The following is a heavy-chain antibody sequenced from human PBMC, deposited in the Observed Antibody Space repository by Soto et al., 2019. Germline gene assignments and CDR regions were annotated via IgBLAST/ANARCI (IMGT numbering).Heavy chain of an antibody. D-gene: IGHD3-22*01. Sequence: PSESLSHTFLVSGGSITSSSHYWGWLRQPPGKGLEWIGSIYYSGRAYYSPSLKSRVTISVDTSKNQFSLKLSSVTAAETAVYYCARSKYEKTYDSSGYVDYWGQG. CDR3: ARSKYEKTYDSSGYVDY. V-gene: IGHV4-39*01. J-gene: IGHJ4*02. CDR1: GGSITSSSHY. CDR2: IYYSGRA.